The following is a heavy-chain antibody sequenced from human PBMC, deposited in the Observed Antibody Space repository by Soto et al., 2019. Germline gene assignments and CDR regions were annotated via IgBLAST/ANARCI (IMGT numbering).Heavy chain of an antibody. CDR3: AQYRWGATTVTSII. Sequence: EVQLLESGGDLVEPGGSLRLSCVGSGFTFSSYPMNWVRQAPGKGLEWVSAISGTSDMTYYPNSVTGRFTISRDNSKIALYLQVSSLRVEDTAIYYCAQYRWGATTVTSIIWGRGILVTVSS. V-gene: IGHV3-23*01. CDR2: ISGTSDMT. CDR1: GFTFSSYP. D-gene: IGHD4-4*01. J-gene: IGHJ1*01.